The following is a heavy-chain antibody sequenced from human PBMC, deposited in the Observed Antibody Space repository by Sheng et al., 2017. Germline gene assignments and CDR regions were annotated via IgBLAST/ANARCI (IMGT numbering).Heavy chain of an antibody. CDR3: APPGPVVPSAWYY. CDR2: VSAGGSYT. Sequence: EVQLLESGGGLVQPGGSQRLSCAASGFTFSSYAMSWVRQVPGKGLEWVSSVSAGGSYTYYADSVKGRFTISRDNSKNTLYLQMNSLRGDDTAVYYCAPPGPVVPSAWYYWGQGTLVTVSS. J-gene: IGHJ4*02. V-gene: IGHV3-23*01. D-gene: IGHD2-2*01. CDR1: GFTFSSYA.